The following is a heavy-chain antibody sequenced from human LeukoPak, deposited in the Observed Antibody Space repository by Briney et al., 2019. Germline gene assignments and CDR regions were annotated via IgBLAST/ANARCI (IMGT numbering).Heavy chain of an antibody. V-gene: IGHV3-9*02. CDR2: IYWNSDRI. J-gene: IGHJ6*03. Sequence: GRSLRLSCAASGFSSNDYAMHWVRQAPGKGLEWVSGIYWNSDRIDYADSVKGRFTISRDNSKNTLYLQMNSLRAEDTAVYYCARDSGDGDYTPDMDVWGKGTTVTVSS. CDR1: GFSSNDYA. CDR3: ARDSGDGDYTPDMDV. D-gene: IGHD2-21*02.